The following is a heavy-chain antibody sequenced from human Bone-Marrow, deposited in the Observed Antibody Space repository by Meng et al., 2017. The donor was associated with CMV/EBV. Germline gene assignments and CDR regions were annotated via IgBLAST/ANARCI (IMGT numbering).Heavy chain of an antibody. CDR1: GYTFTSYG. J-gene: IGHJ6*02. Sequence: ASVKVSCKASGYTFTSYGISWVRQAPGQGLEWMGLINPSGGSTRYAQKFQGRVTMTRDTSTSTVYMELSSLRSEDTAVYYCARSPTIASRPKFYYYYAMDVWGQGTTVTVSS. D-gene: IGHD6-6*01. CDR3: ARSPTIASRPKFYYYYAMDV. V-gene: IGHV1-46*01. CDR2: INPSGGST.